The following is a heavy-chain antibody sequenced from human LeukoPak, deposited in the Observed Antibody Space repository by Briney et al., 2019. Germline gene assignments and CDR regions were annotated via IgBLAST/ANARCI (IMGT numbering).Heavy chain of an antibody. Sequence: PSETLSLTCTVSGGSISSYYWSWIRQPPAKGLEWIGCIYYSGTTNYNPSLKSRVTISVDTSKNQFSLKLSSVTAADTAVYYCARGVYIAAAQYGYWGQGTLVTVSS. J-gene: IGHJ4*02. CDR2: IYYSGTT. CDR1: GGSISSYY. V-gene: IGHV4-59*01. CDR3: ARGVYIAAAQYGY. D-gene: IGHD6-13*01.